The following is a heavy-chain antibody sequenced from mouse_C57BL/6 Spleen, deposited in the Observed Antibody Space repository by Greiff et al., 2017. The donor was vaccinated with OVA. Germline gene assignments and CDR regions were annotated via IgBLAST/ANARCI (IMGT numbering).Heavy chain of an antibody. CDR1: GFTFSDYG. V-gene: IGHV5-17*01. CDR3: ARNYYGSSYWYFDV. D-gene: IGHD1-1*01. CDR2: ISSGSSTI. J-gene: IGHJ1*03. Sequence: EVKLMESGGGLVKPGGSLKLSCAASGFTFSDYGMHWVRQAPEKGLEWVAYISSGSSTIYYADTVKGRFTISRDNAKNTLFLQMTSLRSEYTAMYYCARNYYGSSYWYFDVWGTGTTVTVSS.